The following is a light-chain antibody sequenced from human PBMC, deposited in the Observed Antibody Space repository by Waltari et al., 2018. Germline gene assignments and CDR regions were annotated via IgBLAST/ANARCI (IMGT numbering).Light chain of an antibody. CDR1: QSISSY. J-gene: IGKJ4*01. Sequence: DIQTTQSPSSLSESVADRVPITCRASQSISSYVNWYQQKPGKAPKLLIYAASSLQSGVPSRFSGSGSGTDFTLTISSLQPEDFATYYCQQSYSTPLTFGGGTKVEIK. CDR3: QQSYSTPLT. V-gene: IGKV1-39*01. CDR2: AAS.